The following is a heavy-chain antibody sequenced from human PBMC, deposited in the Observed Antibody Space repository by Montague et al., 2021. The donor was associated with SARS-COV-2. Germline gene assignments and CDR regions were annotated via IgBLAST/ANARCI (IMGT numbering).Heavy chain of an antibody. V-gene: IGHV4-59*08. D-gene: IGHD3-9*01. CDR1: GGSISSYD. J-gene: IGHJ4*02. CDR3: ARHALGYFDWLNEGYFDY. CDR2: GYYSYST. Sequence: SETLSLTCTVSGGSISSYDWNWIRQRPWKGLEWIWYGYYSYSTSYNPYLKSRGTISIDTSKNQFSLKLSSVTAADTAVYYCARHALGYFDWLNEGYFDYWGQGTLVTVSS.